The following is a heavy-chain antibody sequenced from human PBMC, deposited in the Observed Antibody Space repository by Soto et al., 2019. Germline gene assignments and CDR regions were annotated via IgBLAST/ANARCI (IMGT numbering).Heavy chain of an antibody. CDR2: INPNSGGT. Sequence: QVQLVQSGAEVKKPGASVKVSCKASGYTFTGYYMHWVRQAPGQGLEWMGWINPNSGGTNYAQKFKGWVTMTRDTSISTAYMELSRLRSDDTAVYYCARDREYDYIWGSYRSVAFDIWGQGTMVTVSS. CDR1: GYTFTGYY. CDR3: ARDREYDYIWGSYRSVAFDI. D-gene: IGHD3-16*02. J-gene: IGHJ3*02. V-gene: IGHV1-2*04.